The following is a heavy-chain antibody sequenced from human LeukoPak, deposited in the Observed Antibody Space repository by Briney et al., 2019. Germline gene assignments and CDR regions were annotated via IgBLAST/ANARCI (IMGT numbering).Heavy chain of an antibody. D-gene: IGHD4-11*01. Sequence: GGSLRLSCAASGFTFDDYAMHWVRQAPGKGLEWVSGISWNSGSIGYADSVKGRFTISRDNAKNSLYLQMNSLRAEDTAVYYCARRSDDYSITWGQGTLVTVSS. CDR3: ARRSDDYSIT. J-gene: IGHJ4*02. CDR1: GFTFDDYA. CDR2: ISWNSGSI. V-gene: IGHV3-9*01.